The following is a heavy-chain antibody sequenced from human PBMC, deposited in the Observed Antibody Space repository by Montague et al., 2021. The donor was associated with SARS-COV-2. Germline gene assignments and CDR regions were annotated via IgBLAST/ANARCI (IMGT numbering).Heavy chain of an antibody. J-gene: IGHJ4*02. CDR2: IYYSGST. D-gene: IGHD3-10*01. CDR3: ARVQRGYYYGLGVSAHFDY. V-gene: IGHV4-59*01. CDR1: GGSISNYY. Sequence: SETLSLTCTVSGGSISNYYWSWIRQPPGKGLEWIGYIYYSGSTNYNPSLKSRVTISVDTSKNQFSLKLSSVTAAATAVYYCARVQRGYYYGLGVSAHFDYWGQGTLVTVSS.